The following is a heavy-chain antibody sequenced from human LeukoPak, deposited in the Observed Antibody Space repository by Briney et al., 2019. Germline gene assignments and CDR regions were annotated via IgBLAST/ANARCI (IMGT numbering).Heavy chain of an antibody. CDR3: AKDSGYCSSTSCQYYFDY. CDR1: GYTFTSYG. Sequence: GASVKVSCKASGYTFTSYGISWVRQAPGQGLEWMGWISAYNGNTNYAQKLQGRVTMTTDTSTSTAYMELRSLRSDDTAVYYCAKDSGYCSSTSCQYYFDYWGQGTLVTVSS. D-gene: IGHD2-2*03. CDR2: ISAYNGNT. J-gene: IGHJ4*02. V-gene: IGHV1-18*01.